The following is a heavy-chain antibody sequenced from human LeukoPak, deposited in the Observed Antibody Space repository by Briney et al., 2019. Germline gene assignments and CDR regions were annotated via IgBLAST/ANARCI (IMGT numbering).Heavy chain of an antibody. CDR2: ISAYNGNT. CDR3: ARDVGEYCSSTSCYASDY. D-gene: IGHD2-2*01. Sequence: GASVKVSCKASGYTFTSYGISWVRQAPGQGLEWMGWISAYNGNTNYAQKLQVRVTMTTDTSTSTAYMELRSLRSDDTALYYCARDVGEYCSSTSCYASDYWGQGTLVTVSS. V-gene: IGHV1-18*01. CDR1: GYTFTSYG. J-gene: IGHJ4*02.